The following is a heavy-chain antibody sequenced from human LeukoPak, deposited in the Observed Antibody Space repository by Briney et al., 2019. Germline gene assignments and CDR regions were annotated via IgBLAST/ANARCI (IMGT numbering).Heavy chain of an antibody. Sequence: SETLSLTCTVSGGSISSYYLSWIRQTAGKGLEWIGRFYTNVSTNYNPSLKSRVTISVDTSKNQFSLQLSSVTAADTAVYFCARGRAPRGTVRSYYYYMDVWGKGTTVTISS. J-gene: IGHJ6*03. CDR1: GGSISSYY. V-gene: IGHV4-4*07. CDR3: ARGRAPRGTVRSYYYYMDV. CDR2: FYTNVST. D-gene: IGHD6-6*01.